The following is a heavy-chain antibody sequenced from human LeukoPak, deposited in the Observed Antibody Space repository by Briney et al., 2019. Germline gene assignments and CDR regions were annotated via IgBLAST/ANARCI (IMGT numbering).Heavy chain of an antibody. V-gene: IGHV3-13*01. CDR2: IGTAGDT. J-gene: IGHJ4*02. CDR3: ARGRFGSVVVPFDY. D-gene: IGHD3-22*01. CDR1: GFTFSSYD. Sequence: GGSLRLSCAASGFTFSSYDMHWVRQATGKGVEWVSAIGTAGDTYYPGSVKGRFTISRENAKNSLYLQMNSPRAGDTAVYYCARGRFGSVVVPFDYWGQGTLVTVSS.